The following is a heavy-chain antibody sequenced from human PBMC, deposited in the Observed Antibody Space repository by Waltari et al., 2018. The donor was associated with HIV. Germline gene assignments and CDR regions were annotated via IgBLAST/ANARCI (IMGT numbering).Heavy chain of an antibody. CDR2: VNNFGTT. Sequence: QVQLQQWGAGLLKPSETLSLTCAIYGGSFDEYYWAWIRQTPAKGLEWLGDVNNFGTTTYNPSLKSRVTVSIDTSKNQFSLNLRSVTAADTAVHYCARTYKRITLFEIIRELSWFDPWGQGTLVTVSS. CDR1: GGSFDEYY. J-gene: IGHJ5*02. CDR3: ARTYKRITLFEIIRELSWFDP. V-gene: IGHV4-34*01. D-gene: IGHD1-7*01.